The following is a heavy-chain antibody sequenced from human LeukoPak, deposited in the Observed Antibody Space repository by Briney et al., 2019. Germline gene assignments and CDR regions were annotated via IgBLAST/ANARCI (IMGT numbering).Heavy chain of an antibody. D-gene: IGHD3-22*01. V-gene: IGHV3-23*01. Sequence: GGSLRLSCAASGFTFSSYAMSWVRQAPGKGLEWVSAISGSGGSTYYADSVKGRFTISRDSSKNTLYLQMNSLRAEDTAVYYCAKAYYYDSSGYYLDYWGQGTLVTVSS. CDR2: ISGSGGST. CDR1: GFTFSSYA. J-gene: IGHJ4*02. CDR3: AKAYYYDSSGYYLDY.